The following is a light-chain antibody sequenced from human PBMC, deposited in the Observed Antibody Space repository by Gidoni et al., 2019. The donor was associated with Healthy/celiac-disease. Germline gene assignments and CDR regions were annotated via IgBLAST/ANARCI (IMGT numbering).Light chain of an antibody. CDR3: QQRSNWPGGFT. Sequence: ELVLKQSPATLSLSPGERATLSCRASQRVSSYLAWYQQKPGQAPRLLIYDASNRATGIPARFSGRGSWTDFTLTISSLEPADFAVYYCQQRSNWPGGFTFGPGTKVDIK. CDR1: QRVSSY. J-gene: IGKJ3*01. CDR2: DAS. V-gene: IGKV3-11*01.